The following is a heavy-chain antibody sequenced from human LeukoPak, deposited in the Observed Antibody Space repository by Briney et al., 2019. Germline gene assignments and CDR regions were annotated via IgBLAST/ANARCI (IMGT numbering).Heavy chain of an antibody. CDR3: ARVNYDSRDFDY. CDR2: IYYSGST. Sequence: SETLSLTCTVSGGSISSGDYYWSWIRQPPGKGLEWIGYIYYSGSTYYNPSLKSRVTISVDTSKNQFSLKLSSVTAADTAVCYCARVNYDSRDFDYWGQGTLVTVSS. J-gene: IGHJ4*02. CDR1: GGSISSGDYY. D-gene: IGHD3-22*01. V-gene: IGHV4-30-4*01.